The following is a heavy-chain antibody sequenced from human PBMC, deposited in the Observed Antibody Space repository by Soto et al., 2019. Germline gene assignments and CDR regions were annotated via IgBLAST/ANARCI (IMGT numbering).Heavy chain of an antibody. V-gene: IGHV1-69*13. J-gene: IGHJ4*02. Sequence: SVKVSCKASGGTFSSYAISWVRQAPGQGLEWMGGIIPIFGTANYAQKFQGRVTITADESTSTAYMELSSLRSEDTAVYYCARSGYCSSTSCFRYFDFWGQGTPVTVSS. CDR1: GGTFSSYA. CDR2: IIPIFGTA. CDR3: ARSGYCSSTSCFRYFDF. D-gene: IGHD2-2*03.